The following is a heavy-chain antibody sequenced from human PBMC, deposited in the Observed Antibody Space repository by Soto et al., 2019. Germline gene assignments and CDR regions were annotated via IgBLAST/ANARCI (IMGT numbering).Heavy chain of an antibody. CDR2: ISAHNGNT. CDR1: GYAFTTYG. D-gene: IGHD1-20*01. V-gene: IGHV1-18*01. CDR3: ARGRYGDY. J-gene: IGHJ4*02. Sequence: QVHLVQSGAEVKKPGASVKVSCKGSGYAFTTYGITWVRQAPGQGLEWMAWISAHNGNTDYAQKLQGRVTVTRDTPTSTAFVELRSLRSDDTAVYYCARGRYGDYWGQGALVTVSS.